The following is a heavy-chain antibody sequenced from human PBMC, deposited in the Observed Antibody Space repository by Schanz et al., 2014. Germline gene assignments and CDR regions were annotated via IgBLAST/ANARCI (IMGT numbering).Heavy chain of an antibody. D-gene: IGHD7-27*01. CDR2: LYTGGST. V-gene: IGHV3-66*01. CDR3: AKDYRTGAIDY. Sequence: VQLVESGGGLVKPGGSLRLSCAVSGFTVSTNYMTWVRQAPGKGLECVSVLYTGGSTFYAESVKGRFTISRDNSKNTLFLQMNSLRAEDTAVYYCAKDYRTGAIDYWGQGTLVTVSS. CDR1: GFTVSTNY. J-gene: IGHJ4*02.